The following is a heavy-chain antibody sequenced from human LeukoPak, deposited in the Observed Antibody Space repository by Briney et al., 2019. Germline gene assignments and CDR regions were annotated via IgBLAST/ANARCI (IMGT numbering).Heavy chain of an antibody. J-gene: IGHJ4*02. V-gene: IGHV3-21*01. CDR2: ISSSSYI. Sequence: GGSLRLSCAASGFTFSSYSMNWVRQAPGKGLEWVSSISSSSYIYYADSVKGRFTISRDNAKNSLYLQMNSLRAEDTAVYYCARDPVAVAANTWDYWGQGTLVTVSS. D-gene: IGHD6-19*01. CDR1: GFTFSSYS. CDR3: ARDPVAVAANTWDY.